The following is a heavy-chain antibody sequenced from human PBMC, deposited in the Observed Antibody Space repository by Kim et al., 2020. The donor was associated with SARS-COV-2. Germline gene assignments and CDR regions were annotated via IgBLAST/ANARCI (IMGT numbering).Heavy chain of an antibody. D-gene: IGHD2-21*02. J-gene: IGHJ4*01. CDR2: VSYGGST. V-gene: IGHV4-39*01. CDR3: ARHYHFVVVTGMNYFD. Sequence: SETMSLTCTVSGGSISNSDYSWGWIRQPPGKGLEWIGVVSYGGSTYYNPSLKSRVTISVDTSKNHLSLKLTSVTAADTAVYDCARHYHFVVVTGMNYFD. CDR1: GGSISNSDYS.